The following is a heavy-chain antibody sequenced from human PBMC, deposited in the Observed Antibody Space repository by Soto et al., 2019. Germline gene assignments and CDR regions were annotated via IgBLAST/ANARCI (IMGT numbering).Heavy chain of an antibody. CDR3: ARPHQLPDAFDI. D-gene: IGHD2-2*01. CDR2: ISAYNGNT. CDR1: GYTFTSYG. Sequence: ASVKVSCKASGYTFTSYGISWVRQAPGQGLEWMGWISAYNGNTNYAQKPQGRVTMTTDTSTSTAYMELRSLRSDDTAVYYCARPHQLPDAFDIWGQGKMVTVSS. J-gene: IGHJ3*02. V-gene: IGHV1-18*01.